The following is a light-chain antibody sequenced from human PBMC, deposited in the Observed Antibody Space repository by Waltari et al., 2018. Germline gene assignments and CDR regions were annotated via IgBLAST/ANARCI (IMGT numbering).Light chain of an antibody. J-gene: IGKJ1*01. Sequence: DIVMTQTPLSLPVTPGEPASISCRSSQSLLHTDGYTYLDWYLQKPGQSPQLLIYGGSNRASGVPDRFSGSGSGTDFTLKISKVEAEDVGVYYCMQHKALPRTFDQGTKVEIK. CDR2: GGS. V-gene: IGKV2-40*01. CDR3: MQHKALPRT. CDR1: QSLLHTDGYTY.